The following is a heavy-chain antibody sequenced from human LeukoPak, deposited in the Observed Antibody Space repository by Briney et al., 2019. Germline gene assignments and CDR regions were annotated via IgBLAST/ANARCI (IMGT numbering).Heavy chain of an antibody. V-gene: IGHV1-46*01. CDR2: IRPSGGT. D-gene: IGHD3-9*01. CDR3: ARVFVDWFDP. Sequence: GASVKVSCKASGYTFTNYYMHWVRQAPGQGLEWMGLIRPSGGTSYAQKFQGRFTMTTDTSTSTAYMELRSLRSDDTAVYYCARVFVDWFDPWGQGTLVTVSS. CDR1: GYTFTNYY. J-gene: IGHJ5*02.